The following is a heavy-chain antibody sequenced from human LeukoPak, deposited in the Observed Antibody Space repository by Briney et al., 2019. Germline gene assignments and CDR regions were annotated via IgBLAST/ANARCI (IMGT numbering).Heavy chain of an antibody. CDR1: GFNFRSYA. CDR2: ISYDGSNK. Sequence: GRSLRLSCAASGFNFRSYAMHWVRQAPGKGLEWVAVISYDGSNKYYADSVKGRFTISRDNSKNTLYLQMNSLRAEDTAVYYCARDPVYSSGWYMDPAVVYYFDYWGQGTLVTVSS. CDR3: ARDPVYSSGWYMDPAVVYYFDY. J-gene: IGHJ4*02. D-gene: IGHD6-19*01. V-gene: IGHV3-30-3*01.